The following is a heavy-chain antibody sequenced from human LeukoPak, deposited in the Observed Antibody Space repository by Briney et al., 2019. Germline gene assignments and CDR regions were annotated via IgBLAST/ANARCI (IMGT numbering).Heavy chain of an antibody. Sequence: GASVKVSCKASGYTFTSYGISWVRQAPGQGLEWMGWISAYNGNTNYAQKLQGRVTMTTDTSTSTAYMELRSLRSDDTAVYYCAIVNRTYYYDSGGYYLGDWFDPWGQGTLVTVSS. CDR2: ISAYNGNT. V-gene: IGHV1-18*01. J-gene: IGHJ5*02. D-gene: IGHD3-22*01. CDR1: GYTFTSYG. CDR3: AIVNRTYYYDSGGYYLGDWFDP.